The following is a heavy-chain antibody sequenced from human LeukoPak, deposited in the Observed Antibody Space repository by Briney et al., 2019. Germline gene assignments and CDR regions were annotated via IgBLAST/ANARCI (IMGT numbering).Heavy chain of an antibody. CDR2: MSPISGNT. V-gene: IGHV1-8*01. D-gene: IGHD2-2*01. J-gene: IGHJ4*02. Sequence: ASVKVSCKASGYTFTSYDINWVRQATGQGLEWMGWMSPISGNTGYAQKLQGRLTMTRNTAINTAYVELSGLRSEDTAVYYCARESGDILVVPYYWGQGTLVTVSS. CDR3: ARESGDILVVPYY. CDR1: GYTFTSYD.